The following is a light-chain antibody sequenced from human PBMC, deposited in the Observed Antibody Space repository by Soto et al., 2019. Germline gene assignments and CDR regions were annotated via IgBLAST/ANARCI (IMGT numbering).Light chain of an antibody. Sequence: QSALTQPPSASGSPGQSVTISCTGTSSDVGAYNYVSWYQQHPGKAPKLMIYDVSKRPSGVPDRFSGSKSGNTASLTVSGLQAVHEDEFYCISYAGSSIWVFGGGTKVTVL. V-gene: IGLV2-8*01. CDR1: SSDVGAYNY. CDR2: DVS. CDR3: ISYAGSSIWV. J-gene: IGLJ3*02.